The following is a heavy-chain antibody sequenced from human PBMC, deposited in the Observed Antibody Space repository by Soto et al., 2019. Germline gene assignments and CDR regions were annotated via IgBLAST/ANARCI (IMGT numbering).Heavy chain of an antibody. V-gene: IGHV3-30*18. J-gene: IGHJ4*02. Sequence: QVQLVESGGGVVQPGRSLRLSCAASGFTFSSYGMHWVRQAPGKGLEWVAVISYDGSNKYYADYVKGRFTISRDNSKNTLYLQMNSLRAEDTAVYYCAKEGITMIVSGFDYWGQGTLVTVSS. CDR3: AKEGITMIVSGFDY. D-gene: IGHD3-22*01. CDR2: ISYDGSNK. CDR1: GFTFSSYG.